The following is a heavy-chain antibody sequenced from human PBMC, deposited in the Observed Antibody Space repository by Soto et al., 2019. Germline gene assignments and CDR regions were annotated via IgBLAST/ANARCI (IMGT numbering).Heavy chain of an antibody. CDR2: ITSKRYGGTT. V-gene: IGHV3-49*03. J-gene: IGHJ5*01. CDR3: SIDPHDNRGAPFDS. Sequence: GGSLRLSCTASGFTFGDYAMIWFRQAPGKGLEWVGFITSKRYGGTTEYAASVKGRFTISRDDSKSIAYLQMNSLKIDDTAVYHCSIDPHDNRGAPFDSWGQGTLVTVSS. CDR1: GFTFGDYA. D-gene: IGHD3-10*01.